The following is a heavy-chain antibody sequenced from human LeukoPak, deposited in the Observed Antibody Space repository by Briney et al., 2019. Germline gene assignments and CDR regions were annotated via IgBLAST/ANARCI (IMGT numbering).Heavy chain of an antibody. CDR3: ARHFSNGWSDK. CDR1: GASLSTSS. Sequence: SQTLSLTCTVSGASLSTSSWTWIRQPPGKGLECIRFIYYSGTAHYHPSLKSRVTISLDTSKNQFSLRLSSVTAADTAVYYCARHFSNGWSDKWGQGTLVTVS. D-gene: IGHD6-19*01. V-gene: IGHV4-59*08. CDR2: IYYSGTA. J-gene: IGHJ4*02.